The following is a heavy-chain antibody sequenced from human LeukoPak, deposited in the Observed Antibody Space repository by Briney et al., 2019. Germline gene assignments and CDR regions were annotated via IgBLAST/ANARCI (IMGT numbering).Heavy chain of an antibody. CDR2: IYYGGST. D-gene: IGHD1-26*01. CDR3: ARHGLGRPYYGMDV. V-gene: IGHV4-59*08. CDR1: GGSISSYY. J-gene: IGHJ6*02. Sequence: SETLSLTCTVSGGSISSYYWSWIRQPPGKGLEWIGYIYYGGSTNYNPSLKSRVTISVDTSKNQFSLKLSSVTAADTAVYYCARHGLGRPYYGMDVWGQGTTVTVSS.